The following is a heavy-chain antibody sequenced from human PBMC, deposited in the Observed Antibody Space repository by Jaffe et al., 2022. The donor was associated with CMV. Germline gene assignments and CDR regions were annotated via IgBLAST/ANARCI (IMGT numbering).Heavy chain of an antibody. Sequence: QVQLQESGPGLVKPSETLSLTCTVSGGSISSYYWSWIRQPPGKGLEWIGYIYYSGSTNYNPSLKSRVTISVDTSKNQFSLKLSSVTAADTAVYYCARERGEQNDYGVPYYYMDVWGKGTTVTVSS. CDR1: GGSISSYY. V-gene: IGHV4-59*01. J-gene: IGHJ6*03. CDR3: ARERGEQNDYGVPYYYMDV. D-gene: IGHD4-17*01. CDR2: IYYSGST.